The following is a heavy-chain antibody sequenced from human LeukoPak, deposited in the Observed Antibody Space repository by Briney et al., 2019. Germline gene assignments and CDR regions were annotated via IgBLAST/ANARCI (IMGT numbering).Heavy chain of an antibody. D-gene: IGHD5-18*01. J-gene: IGHJ4*02. CDR3: ARQVTFGYAFAYYFDY. CDR2: IHNSEST. V-gene: IGHV4-39*01. CDR1: GGSISTSSYY. Sequence: KSSETLSLTCTVSGGSISTSSYYWGWIRQPPGKGLEWIGNIHNSESTYYNPSPKSRVTMSVDTSKNQFSLKLSSVTAADTAVYYCARQVTFGYAFAYYFDYWGQGSLVTVSS.